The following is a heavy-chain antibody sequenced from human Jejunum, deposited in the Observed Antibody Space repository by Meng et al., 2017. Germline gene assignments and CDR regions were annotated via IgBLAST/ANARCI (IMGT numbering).Heavy chain of an antibody. J-gene: IGHJ4*02. CDR2: ISSSDTIT. D-gene: IGHD1-26*01. CDR1: GFTFSSYE. V-gene: IGHV3-48*03. CDR3: ATDSQAVGATGY. Sequence: GESLKISCVTSGFTFSSYEMMWVRQAPGRGLEWVSYISSSDTITRYADSVQGRFTISRDSAQNSLYLQMNSLRDEDTGVYYCATDSQAVGATGYWGQGTLVTVSS.